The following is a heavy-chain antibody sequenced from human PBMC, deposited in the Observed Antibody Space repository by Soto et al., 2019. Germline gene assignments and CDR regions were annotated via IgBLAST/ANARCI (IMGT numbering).Heavy chain of an antibody. J-gene: IGHJ6*02. CDR1: GGSISSYY. D-gene: IGHD3-10*01. V-gene: IGHV4-59*01. Sequence: SSEMLSLTCTVSGGSISSYYWSWIRQPPGKGLEWIGYIYYSGSTNYNPSLKSRVTISVDTSKNQFSLKLSSVTAADTAVYYCARARYGSGQYYYYYGMDVWGQGTTVTVSS. CDR3: ARARYGSGQYYYYYGMDV. CDR2: IYYSGST.